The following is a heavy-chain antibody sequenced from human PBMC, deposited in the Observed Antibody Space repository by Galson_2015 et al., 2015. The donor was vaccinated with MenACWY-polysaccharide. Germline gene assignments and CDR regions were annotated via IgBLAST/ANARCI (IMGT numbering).Heavy chain of an antibody. CDR3: TTDEGGLPKFDY. J-gene: IGHJ4*02. CDR1: GFTFSNAW. Sequence: SLRLSCAASGFTFSNAWMSWVRQAPGKGLEWVGRIKSKTDGGTTDYAAPVKGRFTISRDDSKNTLYLQMNSLKTEDTAVYYCTTDEGGLPKFDYWGQGTLVTVSS. D-gene: IGHD3/OR15-3a*01. V-gene: IGHV3-15*01. CDR2: IKSKTDGGTT.